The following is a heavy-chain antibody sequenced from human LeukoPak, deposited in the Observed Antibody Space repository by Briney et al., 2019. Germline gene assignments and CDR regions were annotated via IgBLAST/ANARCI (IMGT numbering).Heavy chain of an antibody. CDR2: IYPGDSDT. J-gene: IGHJ3*01. CDR3: AGRTYSSSAGAFDV. CDR1: GYSFTNYW. D-gene: IGHD3-22*01. V-gene: IGHV5-51*01. Sequence: GESLKISCKGSGYSFTNYWIAWVRQMPGKGLEWMGIIYPGDSDTRYSPSFQGLVSISADKSISTAYLQWSSLKASDTAMYYCAGRTYSSSAGAFDVWGQGTMVSVSS.